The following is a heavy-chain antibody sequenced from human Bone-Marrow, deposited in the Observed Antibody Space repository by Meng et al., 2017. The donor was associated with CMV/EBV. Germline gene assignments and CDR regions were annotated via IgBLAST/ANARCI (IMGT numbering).Heavy chain of an antibody. V-gene: IGHV3-23*01. CDR3: AKDGTYYDFWSGYTYYYYYYGMDV. D-gene: IGHD3-3*01. CDR1: GFTFSSYA. Sequence: GGSLRPSCAASGFTFSSYAMSWVRQAPGKGLEWVSATSGSGGSTYYADSVKGRFTIPRDNSKNTLYLQMNSLRAEDTAVYYCAKDGTYYDFWSGYTYYYYYYGMDVWGQGTTVTVSS. J-gene: IGHJ6*02. CDR2: TSGSGGST.